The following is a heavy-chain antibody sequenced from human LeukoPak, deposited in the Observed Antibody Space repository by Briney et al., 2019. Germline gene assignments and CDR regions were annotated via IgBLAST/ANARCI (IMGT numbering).Heavy chain of an antibody. CDR2: IYHSGST. CDR3: ARRYSSGWYPPYYFDY. D-gene: IGHD6-19*01. CDR1: GGSISSSNW. V-gene: IGHV4-4*02. J-gene: IGHJ4*02. Sequence: SETLSLTCTVSGGSISSSNWWSWVRQPPGKGLEWIGEIYHSGSTNYNPSLKSRVTISVDKSKNQFSLKLSSVTAADTAVYYCARRYSSGWYPPYYFDYWGQGTLVTVSS.